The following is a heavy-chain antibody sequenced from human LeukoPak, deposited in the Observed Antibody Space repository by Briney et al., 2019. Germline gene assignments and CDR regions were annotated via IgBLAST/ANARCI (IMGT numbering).Heavy chain of an antibody. D-gene: IGHD3-3*01. J-gene: IGHJ4*02. CDR1: GGTFSSYA. Sequence: SVKVSCKASGGTFSSYAISWVRQAPGQGLEWMGGIIPIFGTANYAQKFQGRVTITADESTSTAYMELSSLRSEDTAVYYCATGGSALGEFDYWGQGTLVTVSS. V-gene: IGHV1-69*01. CDR3: ATGGSALGEFDY. CDR2: IIPIFGTA.